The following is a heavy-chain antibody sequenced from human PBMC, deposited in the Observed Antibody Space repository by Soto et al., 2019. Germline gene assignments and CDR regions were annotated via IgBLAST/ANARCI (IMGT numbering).Heavy chain of an antibody. CDR1: GGSISSYY. V-gene: IGHV4-59*12. J-gene: IGHJ4*02. CDR2: IYYTGST. Sequence: SETLSLTCTVSGGSISSYYWSWIRQPPGKGLEWIGYIYYTGSTNYRPSLKSRVTISVDTSKNQFSLKLSSVTAADTAVYYCARGGSQFSPHYWGQGTLVTVSS. D-gene: IGHD5-12*01. CDR3: ARGGSQFSPHY.